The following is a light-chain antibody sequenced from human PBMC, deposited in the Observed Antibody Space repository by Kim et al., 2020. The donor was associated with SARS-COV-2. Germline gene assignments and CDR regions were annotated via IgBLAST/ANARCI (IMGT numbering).Light chain of an antibody. CDR2: DVT. CDR3: SSYTSRSTVI. Sequence: GQSITIASTGTSTDIVGNNYVAWYEQRPGKAPKLLMCDVTDRPSGVSSRFSGSKSGNTASLTISGLQTEDEADYFCSSYTSRSTVIFGGGTQLTVL. J-gene: IGLJ2*01. V-gene: IGLV2-14*03. CDR1: STDIVGNNY.